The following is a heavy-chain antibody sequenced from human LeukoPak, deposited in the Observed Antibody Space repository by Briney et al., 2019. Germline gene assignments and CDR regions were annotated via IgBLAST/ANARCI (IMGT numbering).Heavy chain of an antibody. Sequence: SETLSLTCTVSGGSGSSDSWSWIRRPPGQGLEWIGYISYSGSTSYNPSLKSRVTISVDPSKSQLSLKLRSVTAADTAVYYCARRTRSSSYTYGDAYYYYYLDVWGKGTTVIVS. CDR2: ISYSGST. J-gene: IGHJ6*03. CDR1: GGSGSSDS. D-gene: IGHD5-18*01. V-gene: IGHV4-59*02. CDR3: ARRTRSSSYTYGDAYYYYYLDV.